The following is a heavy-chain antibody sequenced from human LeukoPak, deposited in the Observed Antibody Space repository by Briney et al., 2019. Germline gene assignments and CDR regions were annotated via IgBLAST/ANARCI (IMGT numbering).Heavy chain of an antibody. CDR3: ASSHTLVRGVTTDY. CDR1: GFTFSSYS. J-gene: IGHJ4*02. CDR2: ISSSSSYI. V-gene: IGHV3-21*01. Sequence: GGSLRLSCAASGFTFSSYSMNWVRQAPGKGLEWVSSISSSSSYIYYADSVKGRFTISRDNAKNSLYLQMNSLRAEDTAVYYCASSHTLVRGVTTDYWGQGTLVTVSS. D-gene: IGHD3-10*01.